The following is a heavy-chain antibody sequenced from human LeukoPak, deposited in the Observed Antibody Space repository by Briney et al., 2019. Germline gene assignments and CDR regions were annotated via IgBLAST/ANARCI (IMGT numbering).Heavy chain of an antibody. CDR1: GFAFSDYS. J-gene: IGHJ4*02. V-gene: IGHV3-48*02. D-gene: IGHD5-18*01. CDR2: ISSSDNTI. Sequence: PGGSLRLSCAASGFAFSDYSMNCVRQAPGKGLEWVSYISSSDNTIHYADSVKGRFTISRDNAKNSLYLEMNSLRDEDTAVYYCARVHRGYSYGRLDYWGQGTLVTVSS. CDR3: ARVHRGYSYGRLDY.